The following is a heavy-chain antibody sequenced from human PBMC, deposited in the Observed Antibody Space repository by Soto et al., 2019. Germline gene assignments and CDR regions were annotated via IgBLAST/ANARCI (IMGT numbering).Heavy chain of an antibody. V-gene: IGHV4-34*01. Sequence: QVQLQQWGAGLLKPSETLSLTCAVYGGSFSGYYWSWIRQPPGKGLEWTGEINHSGRTNYNPSLKRRAAISVDTSKYQFSLKLSSVTAADTAVYYCARSLLFRYSYCKCWSDPWGQGTLVTVSS. CDR1: GGSFSGYY. D-gene: IGHD5-18*01. CDR3: ARSLLFRYSYCKCWSDP. CDR2: INHSGRT. J-gene: IGHJ5*02.